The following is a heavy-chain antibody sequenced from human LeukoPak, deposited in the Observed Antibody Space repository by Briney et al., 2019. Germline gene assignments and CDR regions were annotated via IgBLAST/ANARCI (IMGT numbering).Heavy chain of an antibody. D-gene: IGHD4-11*01. V-gene: IGHV3-21*01. CDR2: ISSRSRHI. CDR3: VRDLDTVTPAFRVF. J-gene: IGHJ4*02. Sequence: GGSLRLSCAASAFTFSSYSMKWVPPAPGSGLEWGSSISSRSRHISYADSLKGRFTISSDDDKTSLYLQMNSLRAEDTAVYYCVRDLDTVTPAFRVFGGEGTVVTLPS. CDR1: AFTFSSYS.